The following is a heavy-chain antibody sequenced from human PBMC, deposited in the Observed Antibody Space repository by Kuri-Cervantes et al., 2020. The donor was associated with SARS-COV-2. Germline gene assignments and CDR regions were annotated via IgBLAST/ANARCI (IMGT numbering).Heavy chain of an antibody. CDR3: ARDLFRGKIFAEPGGMDV. J-gene: IGHJ6*02. D-gene: IGHD3-3*01. V-gene: IGHV3-33*01. CDR2: IWYDGSNK. CDR1: GGTFSSYG. Sequence: SCKASGGTFSSYGMHWVRQAPGKGLEWVAVIWYDGSNKYYADSVKGRFTISRDNSKNTLYLQMNSLRAEDTAVYYCARDLFRGKIFAEPGGMDVWGQGTMVTVSS.